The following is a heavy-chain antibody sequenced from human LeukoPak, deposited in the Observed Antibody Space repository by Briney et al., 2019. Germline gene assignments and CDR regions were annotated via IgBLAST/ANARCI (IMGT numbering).Heavy chain of an antibody. V-gene: IGHV4-59*12. D-gene: IGHD3-16*02. CDR1: GGSISSYY. Sequence: SETLSLTCTVSGGSISSYYWSWIRQPPGKGLEWIGYIYYSGSTNYNPSLKSRVTISVDTSKNQFSLKLSSVTAADTAVYYCARCSLPKHDYVWGSYRYRTGYFDYWGQGTLVTVSS. CDR3: ARCSLPKHDYVWGSYRYRTGYFDY. J-gene: IGHJ4*02. CDR2: IYYSGST.